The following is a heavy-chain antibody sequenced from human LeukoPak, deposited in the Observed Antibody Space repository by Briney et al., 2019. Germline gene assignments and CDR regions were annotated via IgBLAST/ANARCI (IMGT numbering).Heavy chain of an antibody. D-gene: IGHD2-2*01. CDR2: IYYSGST. CDR1: GGSVSSGSYY. Sequence: SETLSLTCTVSGGSVSSGSYYWSWIRQPPGKGLEWIGYIYYSGSTNYNPSLKSRVTISVDTSKNQFSLKLSSVTAADTAVYYCARDHQYCSSTSCLYGMDVWSQGTTVTVSS. J-gene: IGHJ6*02. V-gene: IGHV4-61*01. CDR3: ARDHQYCSSTSCLYGMDV.